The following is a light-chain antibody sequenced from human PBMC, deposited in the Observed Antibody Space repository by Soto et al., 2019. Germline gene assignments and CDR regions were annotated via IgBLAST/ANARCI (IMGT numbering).Light chain of an antibody. CDR1: SSNIGAGYD. V-gene: IGLV1-40*01. CDR3: QSYDSSLRGLWV. J-gene: IGLJ3*02. Sequence: QSVLTQPPSVSGAPGQRVTISCTGSSSNIGAGYDVHWYRQLPGTAPNLLLYGNSNRPSGVPDRFSGSKSGTSASLAITGLQDADEADYYCQSYDSSLRGLWVFGAGTKLTVL. CDR2: GNS.